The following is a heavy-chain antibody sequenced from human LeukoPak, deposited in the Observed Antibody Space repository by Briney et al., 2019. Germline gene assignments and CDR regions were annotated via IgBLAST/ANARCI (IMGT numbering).Heavy chain of an antibody. CDR1: GFTFNTYA. CDR2: IRSKIYGGTP. V-gene: IGHV3-49*04. J-gene: IGHJ4*02. Sequence: AGGSLRLSCAASGFTFNTYAMSWVRQAPGKGLEWVGFIRSKIYGGTPEYAASVKGRFTISRDDSKGIAYLQMNSLKTEDTAVYYCTRDQTPYYWGQGTLVTVSS. CDR3: TRDQTPYY.